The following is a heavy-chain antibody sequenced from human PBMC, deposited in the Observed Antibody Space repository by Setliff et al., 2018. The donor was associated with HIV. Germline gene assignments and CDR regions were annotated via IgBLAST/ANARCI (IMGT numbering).Heavy chain of an antibody. CDR2: MNPNSGNT. Sequence: GASVKVSCKASGYTFTGYFIHWVRQATGQGLEWMGWMNPNSGNTGYAQKFQGRVIMTRNTSISTAYMELSSLRSEDTAVYYCARGQYCSSTSCWRDFDYWGQGTLVTVSS. V-gene: IGHV1-8*02. CDR3: ARGQYCSSTSCWRDFDY. D-gene: IGHD2-2*01. J-gene: IGHJ4*02. CDR1: GYTFTGYF.